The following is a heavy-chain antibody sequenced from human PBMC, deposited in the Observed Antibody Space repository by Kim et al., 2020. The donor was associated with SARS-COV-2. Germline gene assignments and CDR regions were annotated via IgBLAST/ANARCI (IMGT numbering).Heavy chain of an antibody. CDR3: ARGDTAMVYSWFDP. J-gene: IGHJ5*02. CDR1: GGSISSYY. CDR2: IYYSGST. V-gene: IGHV4-59*01. D-gene: IGHD5-18*01. Sequence: SETLSLTCTVSGGSISSYYWSWIRQPPGKGLEWIGYIYYSGSTNYNPSLKSRVTISVDTSKNQFSLKLSSVTAADTAVYYCARGDTAMVYSWFDPWGQGTLVTVSS.